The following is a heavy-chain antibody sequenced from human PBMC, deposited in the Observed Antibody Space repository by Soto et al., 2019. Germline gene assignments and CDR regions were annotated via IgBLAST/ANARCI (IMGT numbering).Heavy chain of an antibody. CDR3: ARVLAPVTIYYYYYGMDV. J-gene: IGHJ6*02. V-gene: IGHV3-53*01. D-gene: IGHD4-4*01. CDR2: IYSGGST. Sequence: GGSLRLSCAASGFTVSSNYMSWVRQAPGKGLEWVSVIYSGGSTYYADSVKGRFTISRDNSKNTLYLQMNSLRAEDTAVYYCARVLAPVTIYYYYYGMDVWGQGTTVTVSS. CDR1: GFTVSSNY.